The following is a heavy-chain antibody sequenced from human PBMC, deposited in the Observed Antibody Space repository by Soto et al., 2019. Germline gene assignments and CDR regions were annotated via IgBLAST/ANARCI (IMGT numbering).Heavy chain of an antibody. CDR1: GLSFNSSG. Sequence: LCCAACGLSFNSSGMHWVRKTTGKGLEWVAVIWYDGSNKYYADSVKGRFTISRDNSKNTLYLQMNSLGAEDTAVYYCASSRQWLVPGSARYYYSGMDVCGQ. CDR2: IWYDGSNK. D-gene: IGHD6-19*01. CDR3: ASSRQWLVPGSARYYYSGMDV. J-gene: IGHJ6*01. V-gene: IGHV3-33*01.